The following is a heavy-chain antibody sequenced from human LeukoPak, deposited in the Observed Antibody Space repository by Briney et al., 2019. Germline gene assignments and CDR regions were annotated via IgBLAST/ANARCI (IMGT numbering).Heavy chain of an antibody. CDR2: INEDGSST. J-gene: IGHJ4*02. Sequence: RGSLRLSCAASGYTFSRDWMHWVRQGPGKGLVWVSRINEDGSSTSYAESVRGRFTISGDNAKNTLYLQMNSLRAEDAAVYYCTTDTFGARDSWGQGTLVTVSS. D-gene: IGHD3-10*01. V-gene: IGHV3-74*01. CDR3: TTDTFGARDS. CDR1: GYTFSRDW.